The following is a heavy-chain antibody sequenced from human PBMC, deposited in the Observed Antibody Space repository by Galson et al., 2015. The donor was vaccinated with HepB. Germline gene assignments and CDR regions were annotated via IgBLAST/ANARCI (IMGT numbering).Heavy chain of an antibody. CDR2: ISSSSSYT. D-gene: IGHD4-17*01. Sequence: SLRLSCAASGFTFSDYYMSWIRQAPGKGLEWVSYISSSSSYTNYADSVKGRFTISRDNAKNSLYLQMNSLRAEDTAVYYCARHDYGDYPFDYWGQGTLVTVSS. CDR3: ARHDYGDYPFDY. V-gene: IGHV3-11*03. J-gene: IGHJ4*02. CDR1: GFTFSDYY.